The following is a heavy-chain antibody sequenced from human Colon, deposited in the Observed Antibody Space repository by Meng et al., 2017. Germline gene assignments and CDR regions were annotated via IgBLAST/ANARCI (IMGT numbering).Heavy chain of an antibody. CDR1: GGSVSSKSAA. V-gene: IGHV6-1*01. CDR2: TYYRSKWYT. D-gene: IGHD1-26*01. CDR3: ASTENHF. Sequence: QVQLQQSGPGLVKPSQTLSLTCAISGGSVSSKSAAWSWIRQSPSRGLEWLGRTYYRSKWYTDYAVSVKSRISINPDTSKNQFSLRLNSVTPEDTAVYYCASTENHFWGQGTLVTVSS. J-gene: IGHJ4*02.